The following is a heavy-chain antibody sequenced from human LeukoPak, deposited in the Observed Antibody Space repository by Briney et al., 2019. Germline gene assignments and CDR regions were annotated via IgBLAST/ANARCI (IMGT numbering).Heavy chain of an antibody. CDR3: ALSYDYDLPESLDI. J-gene: IGHJ3*02. V-gene: IGHV3-74*01. D-gene: IGHD3-22*01. CDR1: GFTFSTYL. CDR2: FGSDGRRA. Sequence: PGGSLRLSRAPSGFTFSTYLIHCVREGPGKGLVWVSHFGSDGRRASSADSVNGRFTNSRDKAKNAVLLQKSSLRAEDTAIYYCALSYDYDLPESLDIWGQGTMVTVSS.